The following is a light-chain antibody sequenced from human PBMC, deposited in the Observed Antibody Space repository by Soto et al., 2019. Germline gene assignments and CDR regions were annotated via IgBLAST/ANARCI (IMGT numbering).Light chain of an antibody. CDR3: QQYNIWSSIT. J-gene: IGKJ5*01. Sequence: EIVMTQSPATLSGSPGERATLSCRASQSISSKVGWYQQKPGQARILHIYGASTRATGVTPRFSGSGSGTEFTLTISSLQSEDFAVYYCQQYNIWSSITFGQGTRLEIK. V-gene: IGKV3-15*01. CDR1: QSISSK. CDR2: GAS.